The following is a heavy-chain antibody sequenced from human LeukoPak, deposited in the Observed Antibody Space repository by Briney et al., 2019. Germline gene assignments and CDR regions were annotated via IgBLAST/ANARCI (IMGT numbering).Heavy chain of an antibody. Sequence: SGPTLVNPTQTLTLTCTFSGFSLTTTGVCVSWIRQPPGKALEWLARFDRDDDKHYTTSLRTRLTISKDTSKNQVFLTMTNMDPADTATYYCARTRGQYYYDSSGYPFDFWGPGILVTVSS. CDR2: FDRDDDK. CDR3: ARTRGQYYYDSSGYPFDF. CDR1: GFSLTTTGVC. V-gene: IGHV2-70*11. D-gene: IGHD3-22*01. J-gene: IGHJ4*02.